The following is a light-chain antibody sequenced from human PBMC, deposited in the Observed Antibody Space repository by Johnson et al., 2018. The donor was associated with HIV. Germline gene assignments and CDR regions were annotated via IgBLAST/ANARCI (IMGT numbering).Light chain of an antibody. CDR3: GTWDNSLSIGYV. CDR2: END. V-gene: IGLV1-51*02. CDR1: SSNIGKNY. J-gene: IGLJ1*01. Sequence: QSVLTQPPSVSAAPGQKVTISCSGSSSNIGKNYVSWYQQLPGTAPKLLIFENDKRPSGIPDRFSGSKSGTSATLGITRLQAGDEADYYCGTWDNSLSIGYVFGTGTKVTVL.